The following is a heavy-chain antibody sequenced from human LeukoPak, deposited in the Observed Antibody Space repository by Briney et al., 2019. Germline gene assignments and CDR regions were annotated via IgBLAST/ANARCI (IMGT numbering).Heavy chain of an antibody. V-gene: IGHV1-69*04. CDR3: ARVQAVGVPVAIDAYYSYGMDV. Sequence: ASVKVSCKASGGTFSRNAISWVRQAPGQGLEWMGRFIPMVGVETYAQSFQGRVTITADRSTSTAYMELSSLRSEDTAVYYCARVQAVGVPVAIDAYYSYGMDVWGQGTAVTVFS. J-gene: IGHJ6*02. CDR1: GGTFSRNA. CDR2: FIPMVGVE. D-gene: IGHD2-15*01.